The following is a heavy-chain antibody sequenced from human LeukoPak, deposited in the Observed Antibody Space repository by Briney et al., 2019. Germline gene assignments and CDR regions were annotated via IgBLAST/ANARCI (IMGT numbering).Heavy chain of an antibody. J-gene: IGHJ4*02. CDR1: GFTFSSYG. CDR3: AKLKYYYDSSGYYYGDRDYYFDY. Sequence: GRSLGLSCAASGFTFSSYGMHWVCQAPGKGLEWVAVIWYDGSNKYYADSVKGRFTISRDNSKNTLYLQMNSLRAEDTAVYYCAKLKYYYDSSGYYYGDRDYYFDYWGQGTLVTVSS. D-gene: IGHD3-22*01. V-gene: IGHV3-33*06. CDR2: IWYDGSNK.